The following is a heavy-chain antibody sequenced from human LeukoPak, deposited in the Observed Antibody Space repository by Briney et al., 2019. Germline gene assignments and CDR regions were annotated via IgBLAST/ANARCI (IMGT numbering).Heavy chain of an antibody. V-gene: IGHV1-2*02. Sequence: ASVKVSCKASGYTFTDYYMHWVRQAPGQGLEWMGWINPNSGGTNYVQKFQGRVTMTRDTSISTAYMEVSRLRSDDTAVYYCAREAGDNAFDIWGQGTMVTVSS. CDR2: INPNSGGT. D-gene: IGHD2-21*01. J-gene: IGHJ3*02. CDR1: GYTFTDYY. CDR3: AREAGDNAFDI.